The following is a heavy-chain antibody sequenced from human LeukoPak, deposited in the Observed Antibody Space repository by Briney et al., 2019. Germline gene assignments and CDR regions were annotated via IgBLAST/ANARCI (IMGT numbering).Heavy chain of an antibody. Sequence: GGSLRLSCAISAFMFSEYDMNWVRQTPGKGLEWVAVIASHAGDAHYSDSVKGRFTISRDNSKNTLYLQMNNLGVEDTAVYYCARDRLNRADCGTDCYSAVFDYWGQGALVTVSS. V-gene: IGHV3-30*03. D-gene: IGHD2-21*02. CDR2: IASHAGDA. CDR1: AFMFSEYD. CDR3: ARDRLNRADCGTDCYSAVFDY. J-gene: IGHJ4*02.